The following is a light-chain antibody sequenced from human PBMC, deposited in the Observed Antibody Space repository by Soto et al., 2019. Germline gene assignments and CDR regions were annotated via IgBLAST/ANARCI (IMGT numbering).Light chain of an antibody. CDR3: QRFNSYPPLT. Sequence: AIQLTQSPSSLSASVGDRVTITCRASQGISSALAWYQQKPGKAPKLLIYDASSLESGVPSRFNGSGSPTDFTLTISSLQPEDFATYYCQRFNSYPPLTFGGGTKVEIK. CDR1: QGISSA. CDR2: DAS. J-gene: IGKJ4*01. V-gene: IGKV1-13*02.